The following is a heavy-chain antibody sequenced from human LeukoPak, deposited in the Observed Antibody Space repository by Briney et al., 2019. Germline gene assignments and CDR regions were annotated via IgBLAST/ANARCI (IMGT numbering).Heavy chain of an antibody. Sequence: GGSLRLSCAASGFTFSSYGMHWVRQAPGKGLEGVAVISYDGSNKYYADSVKGRFTISRDNSKNTLYLQMNSLRAEDTAVYYCANGYGSGGYYSCPFDYWGQGTLVTVSS. J-gene: IGHJ4*02. CDR3: ANGYGSGGYYSCPFDY. V-gene: IGHV3-30*18. D-gene: IGHD3-10*01. CDR2: ISYDGSNK. CDR1: GFTFSSYG.